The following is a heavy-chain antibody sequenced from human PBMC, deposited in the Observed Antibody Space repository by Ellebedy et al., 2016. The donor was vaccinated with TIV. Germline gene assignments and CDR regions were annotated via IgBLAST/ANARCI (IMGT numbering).Heavy chain of an antibody. CDR1: GGTFSSYA. Sequence: AASVKVSCKASGGTFSSYAISWVRQAPGQGLEWMGRIIPILGIANYAQKFQGRVTITADKSTSTAYMELSSLRSEDTAVYYCARDTLWWVDDYSLHYYYYGMDVWGQGTTVTVSS. J-gene: IGHJ6*02. CDR3: ARDTLWWVDDYSLHYYYYGMDV. CDR2: IIPILGIA. D-gene: IGHD4/OR15-4a*01. V-gene: IGHV1-69*04.